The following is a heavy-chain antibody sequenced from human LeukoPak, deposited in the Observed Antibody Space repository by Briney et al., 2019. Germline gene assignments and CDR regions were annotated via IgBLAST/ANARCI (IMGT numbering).Heavy chain of an antibody. CDR3: ASGVYGDPFDY. D-gene: IGHD4-17*01. CDR1: GFTFSSYA. Sequence: GGSLRLSCAASGFTFSSYAMHWVRQAPGKGLEWVAVISYDGSNKYYADSVKGRFTISRDNSKNTLYLQMNSLRAEDTAVYYCASGVYGDPFDYWGQGTLVTVSS. CDR2: ISYDGSNK. J-gene: IGHJ4*02. V-gene: IGHV3-30*14.